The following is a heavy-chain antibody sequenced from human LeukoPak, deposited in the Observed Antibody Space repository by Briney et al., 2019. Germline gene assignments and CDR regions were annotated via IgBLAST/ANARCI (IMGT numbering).Heavy chain of an antibody. D-gene: IGHD6-19*01. Sequence: SETLSLTCAVYGGSFSGYYWSWIRQPPGKGLEWIGEINHSGSTNYNPSLKSRVTISVDTSKNQFSLKLSSVTAADTAVYYCARDLGSGWYLYWGQGTLVTVSS. V-gene: IGHV4-34*01. CDR3: ARDLGSGWYLY. J-gene: IGHJ4*02. CDR2: INHSGST. CDR1: GGSFSGYY.